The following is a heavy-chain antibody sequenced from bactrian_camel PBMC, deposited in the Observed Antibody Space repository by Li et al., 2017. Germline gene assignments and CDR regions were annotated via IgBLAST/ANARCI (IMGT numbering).Heavy chain of an antibody. V-gene: IGHV3S28*01. J-gene: IGHJ7*01. Sequence: QVQLVESGGGSVQAGGSLRLSCAASGFIFSSAFMSWVRQAPGKGLEWVSAVNTGGTSTRYADSVKGRFTISRDNAKNTLYLQMDSLRPEDTAMYYCATGPWGYCSRTKWEGGMNNWGKGTQVTVS. CDR1: GFIFSSAF. D-gene: IGHD1*01. CDR2: VNTGGTST.